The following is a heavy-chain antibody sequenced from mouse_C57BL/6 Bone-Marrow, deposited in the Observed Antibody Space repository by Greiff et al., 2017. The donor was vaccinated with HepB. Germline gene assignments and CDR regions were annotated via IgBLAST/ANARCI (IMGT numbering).Heavy chain of an antibody. CDR2: ISYDGSN. CDR3: ARLEVSGLRYYAMDY. CDR1: GYSITSGYY. J-gene: IGHJ4*01. V-gene: IGHV3-6*01. D-gene: IGHD2-4*01. Sequence: VQLQQSGPGLVKPSQSLSLTCSVTGYSITSGYYWNWIRQFPGNKLEWMGYISYDGSNNYNPSLKNRISITRETSKNQFFLKLNSVTTEDTATYYCARLEVSGLRYYAMDYWGQGTSVTVSS.